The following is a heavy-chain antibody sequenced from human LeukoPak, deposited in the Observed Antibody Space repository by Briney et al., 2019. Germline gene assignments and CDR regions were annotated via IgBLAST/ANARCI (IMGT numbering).Heavy chain of an antibody. V-gene: IGHV3-20*04. D-gene: IGHD1-26*01. CDR1: GFTFDDYG. J-gene: IGHJ3*02. CDR2: INWNGGST. Sequence: GGSLRLSCAASGFTFDDYGMSWVRQAPGKGLEWVSGINWNGGSTGYADSVKGRFTISRDNAKNSLYLQMNSLRAEDTALYYCARDSDGSYSXRXDAFDIWGQGTMVT. CDR3: ARDSDGSYSXRXDAFDI.